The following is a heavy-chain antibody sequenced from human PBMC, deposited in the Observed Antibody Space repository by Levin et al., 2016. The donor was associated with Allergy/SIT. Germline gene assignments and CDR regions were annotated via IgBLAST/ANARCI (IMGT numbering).Heavy chain of an antibody. Sequence: VRQAPGKGLEWVSSISSSSSYIYYADSVKGRFTISRDNAKNSLYLQMNSLRAEDTAVYYCARDLLDGIVGASFNYGMDVWGQGTTVTVSS. CDR2: ISSSSSYI. CDR3: ARDLLDGIVGASFNYGMDV. D-gene: IGHD1-26*01. J-gene: IGHJ6*02. V-gene: IGHV3-21*01.